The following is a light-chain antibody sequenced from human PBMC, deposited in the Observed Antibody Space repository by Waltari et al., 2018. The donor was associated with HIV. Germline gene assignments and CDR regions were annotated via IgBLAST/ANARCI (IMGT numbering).Light chain of an antibody. V-gene: IGKV3-20*01. Sequence: PGERATLSCRASQSVINNYLAWYQQKPGQPPRLLIYGASSRATGIPDRFSGTGSGTDFTLSISRLEPEDFAVYYCQQFGTSPRTFGQGTKVEIK. CDR1: QSVINNY. CDR3: QQFGTSPRT. CDR2: GAS. J-gene: IGKJ1*01.